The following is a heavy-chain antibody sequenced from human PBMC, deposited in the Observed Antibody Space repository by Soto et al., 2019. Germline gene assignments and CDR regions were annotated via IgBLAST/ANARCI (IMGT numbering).Heavy chain of an antibody. Sequence: QVQLVESGGGVVQPGRSLRLSCAASGFTFSSYAMHWVRQAPGKGLEWVAVISYDGSNKYYADSVKGRFTISRDNSKNTLHLQMNSLSAEDTAVYYCARDRLPLRGMDVWGQGTTVTVSS. CDR1: GFTFSSYA. CDR3: ARDRLPLRGMDV. J-gene: IGHJ6*02. CDR2: ISYDGSNK. D-gene: IGHD2-15*01. V-gene: IGHV3-30-3*01.